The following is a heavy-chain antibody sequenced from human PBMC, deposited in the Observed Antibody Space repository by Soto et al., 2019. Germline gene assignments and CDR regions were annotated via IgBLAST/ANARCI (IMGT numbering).Heavy chain of an antibody. V-gene: IGHV3-21*01. CDR2: ISSSSSYI. D-gene: IGHD2-2*01. CDR1: GFTFSSYS. Sequence: VGSLRLSCAASGFTFSSYSMNWVRQAPGKGLEWVSSISSSSSYIYYADSVKGRFTISRDNAKNSLYLQMNSLRAEDTAVYYCARDTVVPGWDYYYYYGMDVWGQGTTVTVSS. CDR3: ARDTVVPGWDYYYYYGMDV. J-gene: IGHJ6*02.